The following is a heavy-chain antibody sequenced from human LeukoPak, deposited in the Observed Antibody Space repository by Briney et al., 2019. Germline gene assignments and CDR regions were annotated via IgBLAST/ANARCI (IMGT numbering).Heavy chain of an antibody. D-gene: IGHD2-15*01. CDR3: AKDLGYCSGGSCPDYFDY. Sequence: PGGSLRLSCAASGFTVSSNYMSWVRQAPGKGLEWVSVIYSRGSTNYADSVKGRFTISRDNSKNTLYLQMNSLRAEDTAVYYCAKDLGYCSGGSCPDYFDYWGQGTLVTVSS. J-gene: IGHJ4*02. V-gene: IGHV3-53*01. CDR2: IYSRGST. CDR1: GFTVSSNY.